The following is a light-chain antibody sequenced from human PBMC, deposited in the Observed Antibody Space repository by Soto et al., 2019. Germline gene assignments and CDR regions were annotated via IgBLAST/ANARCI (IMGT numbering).Light chain of an antibody. J-gene: IGLJ2*01. CDR3: STYTTAVA. V-gene: IGLV2-23*01. CDR2: EGS. Sequence: QSALTQPASVSGSPGQSITISCTGASNLVSWYQHHPGKAPNLIIYEGSERPSGVFNRFAGSKSGNTASLTISGLQAEDEADYYCSTYTTAVAFGGGTKLTVL. CDR1: SNL.